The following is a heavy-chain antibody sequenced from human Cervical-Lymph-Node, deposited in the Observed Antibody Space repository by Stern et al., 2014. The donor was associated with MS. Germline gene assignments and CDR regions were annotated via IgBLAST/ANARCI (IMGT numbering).Heavy chain of an antibody. Sequence: QVQLVESGAEVKKPGASVKVSCKVSGSTLTDFFMHWVRQPPGKGLEWMGGFDPEDGETIYAQKFQGRVTMTEDTSTDKSYMELSSLRSDDTAVYYCATDYNYWGQGTLVTVSS. CDR1: GSTLTDFF. V-gene: IGHV1-24*01. D-gene: IGHD3-10*01. CDR2: FDPEDGET. CDR3: ATDYNY. J-gene: IGHJ4*01.